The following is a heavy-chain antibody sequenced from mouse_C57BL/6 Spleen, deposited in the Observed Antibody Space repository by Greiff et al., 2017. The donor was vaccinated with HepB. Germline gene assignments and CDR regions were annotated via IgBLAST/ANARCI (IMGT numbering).Heavy chain of an antibody. CDR1: GYSITSGYY. CDR3: ARGYSNYFAY. CDR2: ISYDGSN. J-gene: IGHJ3*01. V-gene: IGHV3-6*01. D-gene: IGHD2-5*01. Sequence: ESGPGLVKPSQSLSLTCSVTGYSITSGYYWNWIRQFPGNKLEWMGYISYDGSNNYNPSPKNRISITRDTSKNQFFLKLNSLTTEDTATYYCARGYSNYFAYWGQGTLVTVSA.